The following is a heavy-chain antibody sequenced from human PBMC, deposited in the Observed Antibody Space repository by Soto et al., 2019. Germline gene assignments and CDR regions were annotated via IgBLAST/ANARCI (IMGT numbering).Heavy chain of an antibody. CDR1: GGSISSGGYY. CDR2: IYYSGST. CDR3: ARFPRTFGVDYNWFDP. V-gene: IGHV4-31*03. J-gene: IGHJ5*02. Sequence: PSETLSLTCTVSGGSISSGGYYWSWIRQHPGKGLEWIGYIYYSGSTYYNPSLKSRVTISVDTSKNQFSLKLSSVTAADTAVYYCARFPRTFGVDYNWFDPWGQGTLVTVSS. D-gene: IGHD3-3*02.